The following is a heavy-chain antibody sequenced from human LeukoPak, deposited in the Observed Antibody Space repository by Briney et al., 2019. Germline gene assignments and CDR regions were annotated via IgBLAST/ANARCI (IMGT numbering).Heavy chain of an antibody. J-gene: IGHJ6*02. Sequence: GGSLRLSCAASGFTFSSYAMSWVRQAPGKGLEWVSAISGSGGSTYYADSVKGRFTISRDNSKNTLYLQMNSLRAEDTAVYYCARSPTGTDLYCGGDCYRYYYYGMDVWGQGTTVTVSS. CDR1: GFTFSSYA. CDR3: ARSPTGTDLYCGGDCYRYYYYGMDV. V-gene: IGHV3-23*01. CDR2: ISGSGGST. D-gene: IGHD2-21*02.